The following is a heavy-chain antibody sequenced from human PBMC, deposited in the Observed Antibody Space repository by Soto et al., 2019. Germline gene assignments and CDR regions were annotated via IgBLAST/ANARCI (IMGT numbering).Heavy chain of an antibody. D-gene: IGHD3-9*01. CDR1: GYSFTNYW. V-gene: IGHV5-51*01. Sequence: GESLKISCKASGYSFTNYWIAWVRQMPGKGLEWMGIIYPVDSETRYSPSFQGQVTFSVDKSINTAYLQWSSLKASDTAIYYCARRDYDILSAMDNWFDPWGQGTLVTVSS. CDR2: IYPVDSET. J-gene: IGHJ5*02. CDR3: ARRDYDILSAMDNWFDP.